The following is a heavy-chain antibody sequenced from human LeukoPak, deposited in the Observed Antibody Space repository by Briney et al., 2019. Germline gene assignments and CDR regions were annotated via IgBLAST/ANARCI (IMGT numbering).Heavy chain of an antibody. CDR1: GFTFSSYG. CDR3: AKSFPSNYYDSSGYSYFDY. Sequence: PGGSPRLSCAASGFTFSSYGMHWVRQAPGKGLEWVAFIRYDGSNKYYADSVKGRFTISRDNSKNTLYLQMNSLRAEDTAVYYCAKSFPSNYYDSSGYSYFDYWGQGTLVTVSS. V-gene: IGHV3-30*02. CDR2: IRYDGSNK. J-gene: IGHJ4*02. D-gene: IGHD3-22*01.